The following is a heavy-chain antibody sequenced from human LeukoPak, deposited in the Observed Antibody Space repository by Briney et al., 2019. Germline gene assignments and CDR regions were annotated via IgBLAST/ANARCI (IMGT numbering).Heavy chain of an antibody. V-gene: IGHV3-53*01. CDR2: IYSGGST. Sequence: GGSLRLSCAASGFTVSSNYMSWVRQAPGKGLEWVSVIYSGGSTYYADSVKGRFTISRDNSKNTLYLQMNSLRAEDTAVYYCARDLDVVRLLEIMAYDAFDIWGQGTMVTVSS. CDR3: ARDLDVVRLLEIMAYDAFDI. CDR1: GFTVSSNY. J-gene: IGHJ3*02. D-gene: IGHD2/OR15-2a*01.